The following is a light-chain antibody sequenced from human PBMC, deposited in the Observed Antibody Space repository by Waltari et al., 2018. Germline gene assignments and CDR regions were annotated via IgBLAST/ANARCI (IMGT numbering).Light chain of an antibody. Sequence: DIQMTQSPSTLSASVGDRFTITCRASQSISTWLAWYQQKPGTAPKLLIYEASTLQTGVPSRFSGTGSGTDFTLTISSLQPDDFATYYCQQYNSYSLYTFGQGTKLEI. CDR1: QSISTW. V-gene: IGKV1-5*03. CDR3: QQYNSYSLYT. CDR2: EAS. J-gene: IGKJ2*01.